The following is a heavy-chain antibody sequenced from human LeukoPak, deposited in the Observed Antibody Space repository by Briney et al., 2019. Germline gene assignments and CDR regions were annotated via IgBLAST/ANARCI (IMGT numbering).Heavy chain of an antibody. CDR1: GFTFSSYA. J-gene: IGHJ4*02. D-gene: IGHD3-22*01. CDR2: ISGSGGST. Sequence: GGSLRLSCAASGFTFSSYAMSWVRQAPGKGLEWVSAISGSGGSTYYADSVKGRFTISRDNSKNTLYLQMNSLRAEDTAVYYCARAARDDGSGYSWMDYWGQGTLVIVST. V-gene: IGHV3-23*01. CDR3: ARAARDDGSGYSWMDY.